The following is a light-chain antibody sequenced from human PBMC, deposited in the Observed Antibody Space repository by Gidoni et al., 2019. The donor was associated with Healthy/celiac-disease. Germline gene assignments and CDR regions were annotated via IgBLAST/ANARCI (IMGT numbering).Light chain of an antibody. Sequence: DIQMTQSPSSLSASVGDRVTITCRASQSISSYLNWYQQKPGKAPKLLIYAASSLQSGVPSRFSGSGSGTHFTLTISSLQPEDIATYFCQQSYRTSYTFGQGTKLEI. V-gene: IGKV1-39*01. CDR2: AAS. CDR1: QSISSY. CDR3: QQSYRTSYT. J-gene: IGKJ2*01.